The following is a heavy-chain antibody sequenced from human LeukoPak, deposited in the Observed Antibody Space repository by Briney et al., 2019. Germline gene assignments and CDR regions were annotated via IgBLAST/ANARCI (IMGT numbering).Heavy chain of an antibody. CDR2: ISGSGGST. J-gene: IGHJ4*02. V-gene: IGHV3-23*01. Sequence: GGSLRLSCAASGFTFSSYEMNWVRQAPGKGLEWVSAISGSGGSTYYADSVKGRFTISRDNSKNTLYLQMNSLRTEDTAVYYCAKARYSSSWYFDYWGQGTLVTVSS. D-gene: IGHD6-13*01. CDR3: AKARYSSSWYFDY. CDR1: GFTFSSYE.